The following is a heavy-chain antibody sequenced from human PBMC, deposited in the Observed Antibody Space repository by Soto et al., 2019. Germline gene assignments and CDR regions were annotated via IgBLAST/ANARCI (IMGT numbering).Heavy chain of an antibody. CDR1: GGSFSSHA. CDR2: IIPIFGTA. J-gene: IGHJ6*02. Sequence: ASVKVSCKASGGSFSSHAISWVRQAPGQGLEWMGGIIPIFGTANYAQKFQGRVTITADESTSTAYMELSSLRSEDTAVYYCARSVREVGATRYYYGMDVWGQGTTVTVSS. CDR3: ARSVREVGATRYYYGMDV. D-gene: IGHD1-26*01. V-gene: IGHV1-69*13.